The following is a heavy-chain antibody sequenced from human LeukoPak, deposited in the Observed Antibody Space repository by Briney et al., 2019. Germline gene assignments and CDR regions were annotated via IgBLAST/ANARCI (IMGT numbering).Heavy chain of an antibody. J-gene: IGHJ4*02. V-gene: IGHV1-69*05. D-gene: IGHD6-13*01. CDR2: IIPIFGTA. CDR1: GGTFSSYA. CDR3: ARERPPGDSSNWFLEGYFDI. Sequence: SVKVSCKASGGTFSSYAITWVRQAPGQGLEWMGRIIPIFGTANYAQKFQGRVTITTDDSTSTAYMELSTLRSDDTAVYYCARERPPGDSSNWFLEGYFDIWGQGTLVTVSS.